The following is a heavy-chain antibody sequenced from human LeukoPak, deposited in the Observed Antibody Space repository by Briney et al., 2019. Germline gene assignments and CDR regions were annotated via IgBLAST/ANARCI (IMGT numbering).Heavy chain of an antibody. V-gene: IGHV3-48*03. CDR2: ISSSGSTI. J-gene: IGHJ6*03. Sequence: GGSLRLSCAASGFTFSSYEMNWVRQAPGKGLEWVSYISSSGSTIYYADSVKGRFTISRDNAKNSLYLQMNSLRAEDTAVYYCARARGPRYYYYYYMDVWGKGTTVTVSS. CDR3: ARARGPRYYYYYYMDV. CDR1: GFTFSSYE.